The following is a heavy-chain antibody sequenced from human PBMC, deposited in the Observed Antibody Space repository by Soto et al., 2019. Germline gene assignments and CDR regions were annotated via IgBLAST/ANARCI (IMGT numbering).Heavy chain of an antibody. CDR3: ATHGLGVSSPPYFDN. D-gene: IGHD3-16*01. Sequence: QLVQSGSEVKKPGSSVKFSCQASGGTFSGSAVTWVRQGPGQGLEWMGEFVPLFGTTNYAQRFPGRLTITAEESTSTAYMELRTLRSDDTAVYYCATHGLGVSSPPYFDNWGQGTLVTVSS. V-gene: IGHV1-69*01. CDR2: FVPLFGTT. CDR1: GGTFSGSA. J-gene: IGHJ4*02.